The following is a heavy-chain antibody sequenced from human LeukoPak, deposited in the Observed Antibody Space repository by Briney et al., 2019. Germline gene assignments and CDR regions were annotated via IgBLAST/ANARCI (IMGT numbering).Heavy chain of an antibody. V-gene: IGHV5-51*01. CDR2: IYPGDSDT. CDR1: EXIFTSNW. J-gene: IGHJ5*02. CDR3: ARRQVVVSATREDWFDL. D-gene: IGHD2-15*01. Sequence: GESLHTSSKSSEXIFTSNWIGLGRQMPGEGVGGRGFIYPGDSDTRYSPSFQGQATISADKSISTAYLQWSSLKASDTAMYYCARRQVVVSATREDWFDLWGQGTLVTVSS.